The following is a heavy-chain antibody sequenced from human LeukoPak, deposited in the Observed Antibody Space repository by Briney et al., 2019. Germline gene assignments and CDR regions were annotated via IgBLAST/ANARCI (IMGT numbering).Heavy chain of an antibody. D-gene: IGHD2-2*01. V-gene: IGHV1-46*02. CDR2: INPSGGST. J-gene: IGHJ4*02. Sequence: ASVKVSCKASGYIFNSYYIHWVRQAPGQGLEWMGIINPSGGSTSYAQKFQGRVTMTRDTSTSTVYMELRSLRSDDTAVYYCARVPDIVVPTTLDYWGQGTLVTVSS. CDR1: GYIFNSYY. CDR3: ARVPDIVVPTTLDY.